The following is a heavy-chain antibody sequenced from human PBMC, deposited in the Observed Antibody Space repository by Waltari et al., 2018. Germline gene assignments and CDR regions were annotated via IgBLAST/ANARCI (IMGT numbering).Heavy chain of an antibody. CDR1: GYSISSGYY. Sequence: QVQLQESGPGLVKPSETLSLTCAVSGYSISSGYYWGWIRQPPGKGLEWIGSIYHSGNTNYNPSLKSRASISVDTSKNQFSLKLSSVTAADTAVYYCARMDYWGQGIVVTVSS. CDR3: ARMDY. CDR2: IYHSGNT. J-gene: IGHJ4*02. V-gene: IGHV4-38-2*01.